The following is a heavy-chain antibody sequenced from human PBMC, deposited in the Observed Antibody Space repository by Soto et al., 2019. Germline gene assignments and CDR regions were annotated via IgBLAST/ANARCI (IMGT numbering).Heavy chain of an antibody. V-gene: IGHV3-9*01. Sequence: PGGSLRLSCAASGFTFDDYAMHWVRQAPGKGLEWVSGISRNSGSIGYADSVKGRFTISRDNAKNSLYLQMNSLRAEDTALYYCAKDRTPYSSGWYYFDYWGQGTLVTVSS. CDR1: GFTFDDYA. J-gene: IGHJ4*02. D-gene: IGHD6-19*01. CDR2: ISRNSGSI. CDR3: AKDRTPYSSGWYYFDY.